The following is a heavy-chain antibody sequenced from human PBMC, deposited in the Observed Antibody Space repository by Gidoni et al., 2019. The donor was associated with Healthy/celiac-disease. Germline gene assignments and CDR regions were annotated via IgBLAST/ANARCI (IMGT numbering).Heavy chain of an antibody. V-gene: IGHV4-4*07. D-gene: IGHD4-17*01. CDR1: GGSISSYY. Sequence: QVQLQESGPGLVKPSETLSLTCTVSGGSISSYYWSWIRQPAGKGLVWIGRIYTSGSTNYNPSLKSRVTMSVDTSKNQFSLKLSSVTAADTAVYYCARDFPNMFSVPTDFYYYYGMDVWGQGTTVTVSS. CDR2: IYTSGST. CDR3: ARDFPNMFSVPTDFYYYYGMDV. J-gene: IGHJ6*02.